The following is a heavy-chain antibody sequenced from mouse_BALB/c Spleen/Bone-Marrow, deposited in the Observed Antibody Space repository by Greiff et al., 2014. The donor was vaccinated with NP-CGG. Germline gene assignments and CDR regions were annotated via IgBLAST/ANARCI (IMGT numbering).Heavy chain of an antibody. Sequence: DLVKPGASVKLSCKASGYTFTSYWINWIKQRPGQGLEWIGRIAPGSGSTYYNEMFKGKATLTVDTFSSTAYIQLSSLSSEDSAVYFCARFPFYYGSSFYYFDYWGQGTTLTVSS. V-gene: IGHV1S41*01. CDR1: GYTFTSYW. D-gene: IGHD1-1*01. CDR3: ARFPFYYGSSFYYFDY. J-gene: IGHJ2*01. CDR2: IAPGSGST.